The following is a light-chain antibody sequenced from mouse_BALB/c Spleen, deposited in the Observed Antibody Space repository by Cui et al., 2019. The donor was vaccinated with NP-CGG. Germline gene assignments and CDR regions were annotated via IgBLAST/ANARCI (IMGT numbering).Light chain of an antibody. CDR1: TGAVTTSNY. CDR3: ALWYSNHWV. V-gene: IGLV1*01. Sequence: QPFVLQDSALTTSPGETVTLTCRSSTGAVTTSNYANWVQEKPDHLFTGLIGGTNNRAPGVPARFSGSLIGDKAALTITGARTEDEAIYFCALWYSNHWVFGGGTKLTVL. J-gene: IGLJ1*01. CDR2: GTN.